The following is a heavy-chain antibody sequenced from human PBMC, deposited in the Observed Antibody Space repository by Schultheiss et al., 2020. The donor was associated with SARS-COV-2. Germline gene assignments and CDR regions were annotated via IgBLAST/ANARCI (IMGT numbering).Heavy chain of an antibody. CDR3: ARQEGYYYDSSGYYY. D-gene: IGHD3-22*01. J-gene: IGHJ3*01. V-gene: IGHV4-34*01. CDR1: GGSISSYY. CDR2: INHSGST. Sequence: SETLSLTCTVSGGSISSYYWGWIRQPPGKGLEWIGEINHSGSTYYNPSLKSRVTISVDTSKNQFSLKLSSVTAADTAVYYCARQEGYYYDSSGYYYWGQGTMVTVSS.